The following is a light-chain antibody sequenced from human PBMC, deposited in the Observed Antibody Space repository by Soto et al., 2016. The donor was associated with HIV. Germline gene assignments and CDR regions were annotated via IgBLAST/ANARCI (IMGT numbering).Light chain of an antibody. V-gene: IGKV1-5*03. J-gene: IGKJ2*01. CDR3: QQSQSHT. CDR1: QSISSW. CDR2: KAS. Sequence: DIQMTQSPSTLSASVGDRVTITCRASQSISSWVAWYQQKPGKAPNLLIYKASSLESGVPSRFSGSGSGTEFTLTISSLQPDDFATYYCQQSQSHTFGQGTKLEIK.